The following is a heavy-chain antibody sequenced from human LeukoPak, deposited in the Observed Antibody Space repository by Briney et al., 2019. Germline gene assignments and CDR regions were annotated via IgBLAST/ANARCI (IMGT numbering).Heavy chain of an antibody. D-gene: IGHD3-22*01. CDR2: ISRDGTTT. J-gene: IGHJ4*02. CDR3: ARWVYFHDSSGYPHY. CDR1: GFPFSNYY. Sequence: GGSLRLSCAASGFPFSNYYMSWIRQAPGKGLEWVSFISRDGTTTHYADSVKGRYTISRDNAKTSVYLQMNSLRAEDTAVYYCARWVYFHDSSGYPHYWGQGTLVTVPS. V-gene: IGHV3-11*01.